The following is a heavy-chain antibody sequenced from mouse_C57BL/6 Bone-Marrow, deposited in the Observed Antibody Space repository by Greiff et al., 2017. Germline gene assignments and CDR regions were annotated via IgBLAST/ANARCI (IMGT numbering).Heavy chain of an antibody. CDR3: ANYYGSRGFDY. Sequence: EVNVVESGGDLVKPGGSLKLSCAASGFTFSSYGMSWVRQTPDKRLEWVATISSGGSYTYYPDSVKGRFTISRDNAKNTLYLQMSSLKSEDTAMYYCANYYGSRGFDYWGQGTTLTVSS. V-gene: IGHV5-6*01. J-gene: IGHJ2*01. D-gene: IGHD1-1*01. CDR2: ISSGGSYT. CDR1: GFTFSSYG.